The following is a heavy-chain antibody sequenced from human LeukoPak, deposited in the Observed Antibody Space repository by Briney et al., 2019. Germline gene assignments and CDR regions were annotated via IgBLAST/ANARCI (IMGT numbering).Heavy chain of an antibody. CDR1: GFTVSSCY. CDR2: IYSDGST. J-gene: IGHJ3*02. CDR3: ARVTTIFGEVPFDI. Sequence: GGSLRLSCAASGFTVSSCYMSWVRQAPGKGLEWVSVIYSDGSTYYADSVKGRFTISRDNSKNTLYLQMNSLRAEDTAVYYCARVTTIFGEVPFDIWGRGTMVTVSS. D-gene: IGHD3-3*01. V-gene: IGHV3-66*01.